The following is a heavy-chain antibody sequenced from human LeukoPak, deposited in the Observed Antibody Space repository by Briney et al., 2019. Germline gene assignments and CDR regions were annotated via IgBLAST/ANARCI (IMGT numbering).Heavy chain of an antibody. Sequence: PGASVKVSCKASGYTFTGYYMHWVRQAPGQGLEWMGWINPNSGGTNYAQKFQGRVTMTRDTSISTAYMELSRLRSDDTAVYYCARDRSGWYGKNWFDPWGQGTLVTVSS. V-gene: IGHV1-2*02. J-gene: IGHJ5*02. CDR3: ARDRSGWYGKNWFDP. CDR2: INPNSGGT. D-gene: IGHD6-19*01. CDR1: GYTFTGYY.